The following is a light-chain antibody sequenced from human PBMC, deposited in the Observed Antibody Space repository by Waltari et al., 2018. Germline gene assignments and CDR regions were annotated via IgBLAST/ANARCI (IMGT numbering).Light chain of an antibody. Sequence: QSALTQPASVSGSPGQSITISCSGSSGDVGMFNLVSWYQQRPGKAPQLIIYHVDDRPSGVSYRFSASKSGPTASLTISGLQPEDGADYYCCSYAGNKWLFGGGTKVTVL. V-gene: IGLV2-23*02. CDR1: SGDVGMFNL. J-gene: IGLJ3*02. CDR3: CSYAGNKWL. CDR2: HVD.